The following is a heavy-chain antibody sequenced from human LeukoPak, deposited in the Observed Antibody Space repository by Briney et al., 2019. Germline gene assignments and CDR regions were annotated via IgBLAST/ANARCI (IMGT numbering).Heavy chain of an antibody. CDR3: ARFPPWEYDSPDY. CDR1: GGSISSGDYY. CDR2: IYYSGST. V-gene: IGHV4-30-4*08. Sequence: PSQTLSLTCTVSGGSISSGDYYWSWIRQPPGKGPEWIGYIYYSGSTYYNPSLKSRVTISVDTSKNQFSLKLSSVTAADTAVYYCARFPPWEYDSPDYWGQGTPVTVSS. J-gene: IGHJ4*02. D-gene: IGHD1-26*01.